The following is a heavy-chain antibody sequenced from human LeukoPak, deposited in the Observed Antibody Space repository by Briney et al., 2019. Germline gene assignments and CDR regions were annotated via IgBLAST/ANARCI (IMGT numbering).Heavy chain of an antibody. V-gene: IGHV1-2*06. D-gene: IGHD6-19*01. CDR3: ARYQQWLDRYWFDP. Sequence: WASVKVSCKASGYTFSGHYLHWVRQAPGQGLEWMGRINPNTGVTQYTENFQGRVTMTGDTSISTAYMELNGLRSEDTAVYYCARYQQWLDRYWFDPWGQGTLVTVSS. CDR2: INPNTGVT. J-gene: IGHJ5*02. CDR1: GYTFSGHY.